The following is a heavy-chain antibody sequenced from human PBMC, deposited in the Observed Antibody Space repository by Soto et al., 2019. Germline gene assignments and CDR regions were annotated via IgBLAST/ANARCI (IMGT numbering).Heavy chain of an antibody. J-gene: IGHJ4*02. CDR2: ILSDGRTT. Sequence: EVQLLESGGGLVKSGGSLRLSCAASGFNFNIYAMSWVRQAPGKGLEWVSGILSDGRTTLDADSVKGRFTVSRDNLRKTLYLQMNNLRAADPAVYYCAKSASNRYYGLSALWGRGTVVTVS. CDR3: AKSASNRYYGLSAL. V-gene: IGHV3-23*01. D-gene: IGHD3-10*01. CDR1: GFNFNIYA.